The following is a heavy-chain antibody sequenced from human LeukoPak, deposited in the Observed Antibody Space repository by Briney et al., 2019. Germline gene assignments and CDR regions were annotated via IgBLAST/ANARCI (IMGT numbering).Heavy chain of an antibody. V-gene: IGHV4-61*01. CDR2: IYYSGST. J-gene: IGHJ6*03. Sequence: SETLSLTCSVSGGSISLSYYYWSWIRQPPGKGLEWIGYIYYSGSTNYNPSLKSRVTISVDTSKNQFSLKLSSVTAADTAVYYCARAHRSYDSSGYLYYYYYMDVWGKGTTVTISS. D-gene: IGHD3-22*01. CDR1: GGSISLSYYY. CDR3: ARAHRSYDSSGYLYYYYYMDV.